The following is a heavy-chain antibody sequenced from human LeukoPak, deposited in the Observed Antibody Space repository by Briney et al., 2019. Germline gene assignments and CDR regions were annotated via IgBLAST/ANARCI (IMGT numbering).Heavy chain of an antibody. CDR3: AAGRRDGYTGVLGWVFDL. CDR2: IYYSGST. D-gene: IGHD2-8*02. CDR1: GGSISSGGYY. J-gene: IGHJ2*01. V-gene: IGHV4-31*03. Sequence: SETLSLTCTVSGGSISSGGYYWSWIRQHPGKGLEWIGYIYYSGSTYYNPSLKSRVTISVDTSKNQFSLKLSSVTAADTAVYCCAAGRRDGYTGVLGWVFDLWGRGTLVTVSS.